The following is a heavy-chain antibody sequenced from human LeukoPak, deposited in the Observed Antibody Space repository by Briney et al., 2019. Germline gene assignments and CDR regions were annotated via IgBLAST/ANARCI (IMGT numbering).Heavy chain of an antibody. V-gene: IGHV1-69*05. Sequence: GASVKVSCKASGGTFSSYAISWVRQAPGQGLEWMGGIIPIFGTANYAQKFQGRVTITTDESTSTVYMELSSLRSEDTAVYFCARDVSRIAAPHTGYFDPWGQGTLVTVSS. J-gene: IGHJ5*02. CDR2: IIPIFGTA. CDR1: GGTFSSYA. CDR3: ARDVSRIAAPHTGYFDP. D-gene: IGHD6-13*01.